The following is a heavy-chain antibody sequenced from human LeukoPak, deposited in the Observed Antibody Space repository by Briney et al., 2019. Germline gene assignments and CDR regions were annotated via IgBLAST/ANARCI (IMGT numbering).Heavy chain of an antibody. CDR1: GFPLSLFW. CDR2: IKPDGSEK. J-gene: IGHJ5*02. V-gene: IGHV3-7*03. Sequence: GGSLRLSCAASGFPLSLFWATWVRQAPGKGLEWVASIKPDGSEKYYMESVKGRFTISRDNAKKSLYLEMNDLRPEDTALYFCVKDPFSGYESGTFWFDPWGQGARVIVSS. CDR3: VKDPFSGYESGTFWFDP. D-gene: IGHD5-12*01.